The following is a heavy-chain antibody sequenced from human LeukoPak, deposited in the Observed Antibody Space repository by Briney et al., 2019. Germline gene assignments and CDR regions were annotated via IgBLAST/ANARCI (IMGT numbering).Heavy chain of an antibody. CDR1: GYSFTSYW. CDR3: ARQVRGDGYNGGLDY. D-gene: IGHD5-24*01. V-gene: IGHV5-51*01. J-gene: IGHJ4*02. CDR2: IYPGESET. Sequence: GESLKISCKASGYSFTSYWVGWVRQMPGKGLEWVAIIYPGESETRYSPSLQGQVTISADKSISTAYLQWSSLKASDTAMYYCARQVRGDGYNGGLDYWGQGTLVTVSS.